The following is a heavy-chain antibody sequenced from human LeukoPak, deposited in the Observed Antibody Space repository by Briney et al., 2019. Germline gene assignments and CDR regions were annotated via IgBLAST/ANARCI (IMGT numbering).Heavy chain of an antibody. CDR3: ARAPVVVVAATPYYYYGMDV. V-gene: IGHV3-7*05. D-gene: IGHD2-15*01. Sequence: GSLILSCAASGFTFSSYWMSWVRQAPGKGLEWVANIKQDGSEKYYVDSVKGRFTISRDNANTSLYLQMNSLRAEDTAVYYCARAPVVVVAATPYYYYGMDVWGQGTTVTVSS. CDR1: GFTFSSYW. J-gene: IGHJ6*02. CDR2: IKQDGSEK.